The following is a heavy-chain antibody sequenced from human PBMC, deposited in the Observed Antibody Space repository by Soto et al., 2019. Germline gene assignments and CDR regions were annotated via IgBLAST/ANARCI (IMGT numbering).Heavy chain of an antibody. CDR2: INHSGST. V-gene: IGHV4-34*01. J-gene: IGHJ3*02. CDR3: VKGRPTSRAFDI. Sequence: QVQLQQWGAGLLKPSETLSLTCAVYGGSFSGYYWTWMRQPPGTGLEWIGEINHSGSTNYNPSLKSGVTISVDASKNRFSLNLSSVTTADSAVYYCVKGRPTSRAFDIWCQGTMVTVSS. CDR1: GGSFSGYY.